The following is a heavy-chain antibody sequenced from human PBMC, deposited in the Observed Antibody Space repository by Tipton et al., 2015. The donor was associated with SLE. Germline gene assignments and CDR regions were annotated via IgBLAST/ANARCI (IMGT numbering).Heavy chain of an antibody. J-gene: IGHJ4*02. CDR2: INHRGWA. CDR1: GGSINSRNYY. Sequence: TLSLTCTVSGGSINSRNYYWGWIRQPPGKGLEWIGEINHRGWANYNPSLKNRVAISVDTSKNHFSLKLSSVTAADTAVYYCATGGERWLQLGGYWGQGTQVTVSP. CDR3: ATGGERWLQLGGY. V-gene: IGHV4-39*02. D-gene: IGHD5-24*01.